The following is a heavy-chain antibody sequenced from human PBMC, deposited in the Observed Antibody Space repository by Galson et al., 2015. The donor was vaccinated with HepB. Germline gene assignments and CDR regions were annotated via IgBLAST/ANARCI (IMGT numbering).Heavy chain of an antibody. CDR2: TYYRSEWYN. J-gene: IGHJ5*02. CDR1: GDSVSSNSAA. Sequence: CAISGDSVSSNSAAWNWIRQSPSRGLEWLGRTYYRSEWYNDYAVSVKSRITINPDPSKNQFSLQLNSVTPEDTAVYYCARGKYCSSTSCYWSGDNWFDPWGQGTLVTVSS. D-gene: IGHD2-2*01. V-gene: IGHV6-1*01. CDR3: ARGKYCSSTSCYWSGDNWFDP.